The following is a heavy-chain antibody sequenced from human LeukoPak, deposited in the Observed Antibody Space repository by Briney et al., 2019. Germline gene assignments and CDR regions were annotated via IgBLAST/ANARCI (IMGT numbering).Heavy chain of an antibody. Sequence: ASVKVSCKASGYAFTSHGISWVRQAPGQGLEWMGWISAYNGDTQYAQKFQGRVTMTTDTSTTTAYMELTSLRSDDTAMYYCARVGYCTSVTCYTSGWFDPWGQGALVTVSS. CDR1: GYAFTSHG. D-gene: IGHD2-2*02. J-gene: IGHJ5*02. CDR3: ARVGYCTSVTCYTSGWFDP. V-gene: IGHV1-18*01. CDR2: ISAYNGDT.